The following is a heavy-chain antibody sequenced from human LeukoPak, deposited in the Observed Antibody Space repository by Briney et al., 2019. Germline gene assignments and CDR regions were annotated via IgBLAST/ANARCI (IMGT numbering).Heavy chain of an antibody. CDR1: GYTFTGYY. Sequence: GASVKVSCKASGYTFTGYYMHWVRQAPGQGLEWMGWINPNSGGTNYAQKFQGRVTMTKDTSISTAYMELSRLRSDDTAVYYCARVQVTTLSGRDYWGQGTLVTASS. D-gene: IGHD4-17*01. CDR2: INPNSGGT. CDR3: ARVQVTTLSGRDY. J-gene: IGHJ4*02. V-gene: IGHV1-2*02.